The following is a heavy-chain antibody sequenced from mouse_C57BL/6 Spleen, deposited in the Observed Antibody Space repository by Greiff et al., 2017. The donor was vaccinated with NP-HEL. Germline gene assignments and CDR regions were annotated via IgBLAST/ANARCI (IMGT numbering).Heavy chain of an antibody. D-gene: IGHD1-1*02. CDR1: GYTFTSYW. V-gene: IGHV1-64*01. CDR3: ARSGGYHAMDY. Sequence: VQLQQSGAELVKPGASVKLSCKASGYTFTSYWMHWVKQRPGQGLEWIGMIHPNSGSTNYNEKFKSKATLTVDKSSNTAYMQLSSLTSEDSAVYYCARSGGYHAMDYWGQGTSVTVSS. CDR2: IHPNSGST. J-gene: IGHJ4*01.